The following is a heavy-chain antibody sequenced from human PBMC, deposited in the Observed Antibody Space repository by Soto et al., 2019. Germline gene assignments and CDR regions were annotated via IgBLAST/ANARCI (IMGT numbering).Heavy chain of an antibody. CDR3: ARVLSYYDILTGYDPDY. Sequence: GGSLRLSCAASGCTFSSYSMNWVRQAPGKGLEWVSSISSSSSYIYYADSVKGRFTISRDNAKNSLYLQMNSLRAEDTAVYYCARVLSYYDILTGYDPDYWGQGTLVTVSS. D-gene: IGHD3-9*01. J-gene: IGHJ4*02. CDR1: GCTFSSYS. V-gene: IGHV3-21*01. CDR2: ISSSSSYI.